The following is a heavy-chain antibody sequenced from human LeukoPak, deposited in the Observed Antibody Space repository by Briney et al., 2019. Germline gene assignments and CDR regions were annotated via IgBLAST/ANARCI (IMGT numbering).Heavy chain of an antibody. CDR2: IWHNGSP. V-gene: IGHV4-59*12. J-gene: IGHJ4*01. CDR3: ARVASGWYEVDW. Sequence: SANLSLTGYVSNGSMTNYFWSWIRQPPGKGLEFLGFIWHNGSPSYNPSLKSRLTMSVHMSRTHFSMKQTAVTAADAAVYYCARVASGWYEVDWWGHGTLVTVSS. CDR1: NGSMTNYF. D-gene: IGHD6-19*01.